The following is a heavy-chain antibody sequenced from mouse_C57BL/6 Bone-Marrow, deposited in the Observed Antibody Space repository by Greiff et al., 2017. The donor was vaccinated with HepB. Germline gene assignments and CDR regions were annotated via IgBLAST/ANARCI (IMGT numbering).Heavy chain of an antibody. V-gene: IGHV1-78*01. CDR1: GYTFTDHT. D-gene: IGHD2-5*01. Sequence: VQVVESDAELVKPGASVKISCKVSGYTFTDHTIHWMKQRPEQGLEWIGYIYPRDGSTKYNEKFKGKATLTADKSSSTAYMQLNSLTSEDSAVYFCARRSNPIFYGMDYWGQGTSVTVSS. CDR2: IYPRDGST. CDR3: ARRSNPIFYGMDY. J-gene: IGHJ4*01.